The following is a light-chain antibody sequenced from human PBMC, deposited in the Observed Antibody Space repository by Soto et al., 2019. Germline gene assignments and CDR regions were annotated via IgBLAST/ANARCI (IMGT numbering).Light chain of an antibody. V-gene: IGKV1-27*01. J-gene: IGKJ1*01. Sequence: DIQMTQSPSSLSASVGDRVTITCRASQGISNYLAWYQQQPGKVPKLLIYAASTLQSGVPYWFSGSVSGTDFTLSNSSLQPGDVATYYCQEYNSAPWSFGQGTRVEIK. CDR2: AAS. CDR3: QEYNSAPWS. CDR1: QGISNY.